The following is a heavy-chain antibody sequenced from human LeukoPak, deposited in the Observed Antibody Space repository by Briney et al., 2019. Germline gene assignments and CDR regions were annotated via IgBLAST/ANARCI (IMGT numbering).Heavy chain of an antibody. CDR1: GFTLSSYA. J-gene: IGHJ4*02. D-gene: IGHD7-27*01. CDR3: AKGSALTGTFFDY. CDR2: IICSGGST. Sequence: PGGSLRLSCAASGFTLSSYAMSWVRKAPGRGLDWGSTIICSGGSTYYAHSVKGRFTISRANSKNTLYLKRNSLRAEDTAVYYCAKGSALTGTFFDYWGQGTLVTVSS. V-gene: IGHV3-23*01.